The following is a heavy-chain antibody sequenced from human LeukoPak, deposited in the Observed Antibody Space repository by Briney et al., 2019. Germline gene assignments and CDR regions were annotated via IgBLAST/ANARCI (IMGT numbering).Heavy chain of an antibody. CDR2: IYSGGST. Sequence: GGSLRLSCAASGFTVSSYGMTWVRQAPGKGLEWVSVIYSGGSTYYADSVKGRFTISRDNSKNTLYLQMNSLRAEDTAVYYCASSRGLYSPFDYWGQGTLVTVSS. V-gene: IGHV3-66*01. D-gene: IGHD2-2*02. J-gene: IGHJ4*02. CDR3: ASSRGLYSPFDY. CDR1: GFTVSSYG.